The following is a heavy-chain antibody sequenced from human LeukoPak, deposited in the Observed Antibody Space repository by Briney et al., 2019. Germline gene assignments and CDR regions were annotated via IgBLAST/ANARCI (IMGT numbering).Heavy chain of an antibody. J-gene: IGHJ6*02. CDR1: GRSNSISSYY. V-gene: IGHV4-39*01. D-gene: IGHD2-8*01. CDR3: AQGVYYYGMDV. CDR2: IYYSGST. Sequence: KPSETLSLTCSVSGRSNSISSYYWGWIRQPPGEGLEWLGSIYYSGSTYYNPSLKSRVTISVDTSKNQFSLKLSSVTAADTAVYYCAQGVYYYGMDVWGQGTTVTVSS.